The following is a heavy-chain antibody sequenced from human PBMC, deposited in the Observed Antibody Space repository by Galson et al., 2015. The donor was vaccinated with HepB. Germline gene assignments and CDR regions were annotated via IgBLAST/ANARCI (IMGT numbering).Heavy chain of an antibody. V-gene: IGHV3-23*01. CDR3: AKDKDSSGWRDYLVDY. CDR2: IRGSGDDT. D-gene: IGHD6-19*01. Sequence: SLRLSCAASTSPFLSYVICEVRQPPGEGLELLATIRGSGDDTYYAESVKVQITISRDNSKNTLYLQMNSLRAEDTVVYYCAKDKDSSGWRDYLVDYWGQGTLVTVSS. CDR1: TSPFLSYV. J-gene: IGHJ4*02.